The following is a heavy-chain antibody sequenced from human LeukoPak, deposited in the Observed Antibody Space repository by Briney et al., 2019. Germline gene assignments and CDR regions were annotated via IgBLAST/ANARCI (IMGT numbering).Heavy chain of an antibody. V-gene: IGHV1-69*05. J-gene: IGHJ3*02. CDR2: IIPIFGTA. D-gene: IGHD1-20*01. CDR1: GGTLSSYA. Sequence: SVKVSCKASGGTLSSYAISWVRQAPGQGLEWMGGIIPIFGTANYAQKFQGRVTITTDESTSTAYMELSSLRSEDTAVYYCARDLLVSGITGNTDAFDIWGQGTMVTVSS. CDR3: ARDLLVSGITGNTDAFDI.